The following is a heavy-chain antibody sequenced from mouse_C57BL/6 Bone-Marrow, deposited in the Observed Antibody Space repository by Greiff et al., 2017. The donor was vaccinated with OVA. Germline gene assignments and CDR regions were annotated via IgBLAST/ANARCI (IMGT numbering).Heavy chain of an antibody. J-gene: IGHJ2*01. CDR2: INSDGGST. Sequence: EVMLVESGGGLVQPGESLKLSCESNEYEFPSHDMSWVRKTPEKRLELVAAINSDGGSTYYPDTMERRFIISSDNTKKTLYLQMSSLRSEDTALYYCARHHYYRKLGYYFDYWGQGTTLTVSS. V-gene: IGHV5-2*01. D-gene: IGHD2-14*01. CDR3: ARHHYYRKLGYYFDY. CDR1: EYEFPSHD.